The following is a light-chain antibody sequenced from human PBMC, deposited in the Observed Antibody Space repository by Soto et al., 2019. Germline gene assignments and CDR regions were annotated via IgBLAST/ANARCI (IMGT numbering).Light chain of an antibody. CDR1: QGISSW. CDR3: QQYNSYSKT. CDR2: DAS. J-gene: IGKJ1*01. Sequence: DIQITQSPSTLSASVGDRVTITCRASQGISSWLAWYQQKPGKAPKLLIHDASSLESGVPSRFSGSGSGTEFTLTISSXQPDDFATYYCQQYNSYSKTFGQGTKVDIK. V-gene: IGKV1-5*01.